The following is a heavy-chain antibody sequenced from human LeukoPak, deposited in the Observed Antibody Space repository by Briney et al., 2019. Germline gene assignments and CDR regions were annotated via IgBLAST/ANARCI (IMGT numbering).Heavy chain of an antibody. CDR1: GGSISSSSYY. V-gene: IGHV4-39*07. CDR2: IYYSGST. Sequence: SETLSLTCTVSGGSISSSSYYWGWIRQPPGKGLEWIGSIYYSGSTYYNPSLKSRVTISVDTSKNQFSLKLSSVTAADTAVYYCARDGYCSGGSCYHHYYYYMDVWGKGTTVTVSS. CDR3: ARDGYCSGGSCYHHYYYYMDV. J-gene: IGHJ6*03. D-gene: IGHD2-15*01.